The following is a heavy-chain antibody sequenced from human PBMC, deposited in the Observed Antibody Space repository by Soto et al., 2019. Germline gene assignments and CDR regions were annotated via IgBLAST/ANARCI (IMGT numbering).Heavy chain of an antibody. V-gene: IGHV4-31*11. CDR2: IYYSGST. D-gene: IGHD3-22*01. Sequence: SETLSLTCAVSGGSISSGGYYWSWIRQHPGKGLEWIGYIYYSGSTYYNPSLKSRVTISVDTSKNQFSLKLSSVTAADTAVYYCARGSYYDSSGYYGPWGQGTLVTVSS. CDR1: GGSISSGGYY. CDR3: ARGSYYDSSGYYGP. J-gene: IGHJ5*02.